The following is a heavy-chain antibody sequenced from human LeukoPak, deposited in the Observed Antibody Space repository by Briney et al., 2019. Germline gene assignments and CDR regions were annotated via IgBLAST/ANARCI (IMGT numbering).Heavy chain of an antibody. V-gene: IGHV3-48*02. J-gene: IGHJ4*02. CDR2: ISSSSATI. Sequence: GGSLRLSCEASGFTFSHYGMNWVRQAPGKGLEWVSYISSSSATIYYADSVKGRFTISRDNDKKSLYLQMNSLRDEDTAVYYCARGGYSYPDWGQGTLVTVSS. CDR3: ARGGYSYPD. CDR1: GFTFSHYG. D-gene: IGHD5-18*01.